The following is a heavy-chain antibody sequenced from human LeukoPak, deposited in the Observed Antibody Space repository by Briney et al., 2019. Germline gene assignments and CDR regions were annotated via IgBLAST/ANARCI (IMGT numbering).Heavy chain of an antibody. D-gene: IGHD4-17*01. V-gene: IGHV3-23*01. CDR3: ARGNGDYAIHPDY. CDR2: ISGSGSNT. Sequence: GGSVRLSCAASGFTFSSYAMTWVRQAPGMGLEWVSAISGSGSNTYYADSVKGRFTISRDNSKNTLYLQVDSLRADDTAVYYCARGNGDYAIHPDYWGQGTLVTVSS. CDR1: GFTFSSYA. J-gene: IGHJ4*02.